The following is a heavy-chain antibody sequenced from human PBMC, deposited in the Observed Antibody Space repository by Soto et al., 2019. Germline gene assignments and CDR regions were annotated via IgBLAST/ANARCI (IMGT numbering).Heavy chain of an antibody. CDR2: ISYHGNNK. J-gene: IGHJ4*02. Sequence: GGSLRLSCAASGFTFSSYAMHWVRQAPGKGLEWLAVISYHGNNKYYADSVKGRFTISRDNSENTLFLQMDGLRAGDTAVYYCARGDAYSSSIFYYFHYRGQGTRVTVSS. CDR1: GFTFSSYA. V-gene: IGHV3-30-3*01. CDR3: ARGDAYSSSIFYYFHY. D-gene: IGHD6-6*01.